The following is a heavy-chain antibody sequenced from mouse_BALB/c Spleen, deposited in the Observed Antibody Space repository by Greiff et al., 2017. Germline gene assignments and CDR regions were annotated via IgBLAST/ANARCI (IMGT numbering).Heavy chain of an antibody. Sequence: VQLQQSGAELVKPGASVKLSCTASGFNIKDTYMHWVKQRPEQGLEWIGRIYPANGNTKYDPKFQGKATITADTSSNTAYLHLSSLTSEDTAVYYCARSMDYDHYYAMDYWGQGTSVTVSS. CDR1: GFNIKDTY. V-gene: IGHV14-3*02. J-gene: IGHJ4*01. D-gene: IGHD2-4*01. CDR3: ARSMDYDHYYAMDY. CDR2: IYPANGNT.